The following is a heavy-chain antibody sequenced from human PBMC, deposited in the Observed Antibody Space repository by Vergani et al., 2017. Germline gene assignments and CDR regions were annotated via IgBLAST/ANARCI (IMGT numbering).Heavy chain of an antibody. V-gene: IGHV3-30*03. D-gene: IGHD6-13*01. CDR3: ALSRTYSSSWPYYFDY. J-gene: IGHJ4*02. CDR1: GFTFRSYG. CDR2: ISYDGSNK. Sequence: QVQLVESGGGVVQPGRSLRLSCAASGFTFRSYGMHWVRQAPGKGLEWVAVISYDGSNKYYADSVKGRFTISRDNSKNTLYLQMNSLRAEDTAVYYCALSRTYSSSWPYYFDYWGQGTLVTVSS.